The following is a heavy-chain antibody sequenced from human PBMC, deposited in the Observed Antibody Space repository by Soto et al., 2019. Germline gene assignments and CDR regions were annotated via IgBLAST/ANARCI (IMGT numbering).Heavy chain of an antibody. CDR2: MSHSGGT. CDR3: ARVERGTATTVVDAFDI. Sequence: PSETLSLTCAVYGGFVSSGSYYWSWIRQPPGKGLEWIGEMSHSGGTHFNPSLKSRVTISVDTSKNQFSLKMSSVTAADTALYYCARVERGTATTVVDAFDIWGPWTMVTVSS. D-gene: IGHD1-1*01. CDR1: GGFVSSGSYY. V-gene: IGHV4-61*01. J-gene: IGHJ3*02.